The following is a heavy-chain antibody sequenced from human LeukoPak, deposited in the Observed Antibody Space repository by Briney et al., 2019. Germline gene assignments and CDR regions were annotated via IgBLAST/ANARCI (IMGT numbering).Heavy chain of an antibody. CDR3: ARGYSYGYDY. CDR2: IYHSGST. J-gene: IGHJ4*02. Sequence: SETLSLSCAVSGYSISSGYYWGWIRQPPGKGLEWIGSIYHSGSTYYNPSLKSRVTISVDTSKNQFSLKLSSVTAVDTAVYYCARGYSYGYDYWGQGTLVTVSS. V-gene: IGHV4-38-2*01. CDR1: GYSISSGYY. D-gene: IGHD5-18*01.